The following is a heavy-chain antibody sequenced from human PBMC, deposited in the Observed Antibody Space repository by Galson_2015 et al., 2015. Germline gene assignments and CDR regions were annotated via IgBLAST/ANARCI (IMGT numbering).Heavy chain of an antibody. J-gene: IGHJ6*03. CDR2: INHSGST. CDR1: DGSFGVSY. D-gene: IGHD6-19*01. Sequence: ETLSLTCAVYDGSFGVSYWSWIRQPPGKGLEWIGEINHSGSTNYNPSLKSRVTISVDTSKNQFSLKLRSVTAADTAVYYCARTKAVAAVWANYYYMDVWGKGTTVTVSS. CDR3: ARTKAVAAVWANYYYMDV. V-gene: IGHV4-34*01.